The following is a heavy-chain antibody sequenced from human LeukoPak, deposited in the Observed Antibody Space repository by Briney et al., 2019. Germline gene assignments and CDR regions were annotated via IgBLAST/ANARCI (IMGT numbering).Heavy chain of an antibody. CDR3: TAGGDGMATIRLDY. Sequence: PSETLSLTCTVSGGSISSYYWSWIRQPPGKGLEWIGYMSYSGSTNYNPSLKSRGTLSVDTSKNQFSLKLSSLTAADTAVYYCTAGGDGMATIRLDYWGQGTLVTVSS. D-gene: IGHD5-24*01. J-gene: IGHJ4*02. CDR1: GGSISSYY. CDR2: MSYSGST. V-gene: IGHV4-59*08.